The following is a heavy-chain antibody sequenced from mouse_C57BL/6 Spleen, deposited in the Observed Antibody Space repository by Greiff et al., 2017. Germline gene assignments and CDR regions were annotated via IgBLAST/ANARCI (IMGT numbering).Heavy chain of an antibody. V-gene: IGHV1-39*01. J-gene: IGHJ2*01. CDR1: GYSFTDYN. CDR3: ARASRSTTVVAPDY. Sequence: VQLKQPGPELVKPGASVKISCKASGYSFTDYNMNWVKQSHGKSLEWIGVINPNYGTTSYNQQFKGKATLTVDQSSSTAYMQLNSLTSEDSAVYYCARASRSTTVVAPDYWGQGTTLTVSS. CDR2: INPNYGTT. D-gene: IGHD1-1*01.